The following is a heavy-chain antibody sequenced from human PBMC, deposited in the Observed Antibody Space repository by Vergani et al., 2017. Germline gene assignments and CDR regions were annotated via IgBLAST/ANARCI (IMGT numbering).Heavy chain of an antibody. Sequence: EVQLVESGGGLVQPGRSLRLSCAASGFTFDDYAMHWVRQAPGKGLEWVSGISWNSGSIGYADSVKGRFTISRDNAKNSLYLQMNSLRAEDTALYYCAKDQESRLNYGMDVWGQGTTVTVSS. CDR3: AKDQESRLNYGMDV. V-gene: IGHV3-9*01. CDR1: GFTFDDYA. CDR2: ISWNSGSI. J-gene: IGHJ6*02.